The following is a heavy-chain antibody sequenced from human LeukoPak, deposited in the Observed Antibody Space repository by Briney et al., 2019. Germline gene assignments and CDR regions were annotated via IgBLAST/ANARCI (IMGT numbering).Heavy chain of an antibody. J-gene: IGHJ6*03. CDR3: ARGRITMVRGVIIKTGNYYYMDV. D-gene: IGHD3-10*01. Sequence: PSETLSLTCAVYGGSFSGYYWSWIRQPPGKGLEWIGEINHSGSTNYNPSLKSRVTISVDTSKNQFSLKLSSVTAADTAVYYCARGRITMVRGVIIKTGNYYYMDVWGKGTTVTVSS. CDR2: INHSGST. CDR1: GGSFSGYY. V-gene: IGHV4-34*01.